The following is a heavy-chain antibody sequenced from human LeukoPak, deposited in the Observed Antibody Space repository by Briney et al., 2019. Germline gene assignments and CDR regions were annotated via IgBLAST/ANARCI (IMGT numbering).Heavy chain of an antibody. J-gene: IGHJ4*02. CDR1: GFTFSSYA. D-gene: IGHD6-19*01. CDR3: ARENSSGWYTDY. V-gene: IGHV3-64*01. CDR2: ISSNGGST. Sequence: GGSLRLSCAASGFTFSSYAMHWVRQAPGKGLEYVSAISSNGGSTYYANSVKGRFTISRDNSKNTLYLRMGSLRAEDMAVYYCARENSSGWYTDYWGQGTLVTVSS.